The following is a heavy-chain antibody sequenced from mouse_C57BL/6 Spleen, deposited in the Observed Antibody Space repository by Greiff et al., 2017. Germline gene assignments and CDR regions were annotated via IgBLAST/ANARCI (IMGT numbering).Heavy chain of an antibody. D-gene: IGHD1-1*01. Sequence: VQLQQSGAELVKPGASVKLSCTASGFNIKDYYMHWVKQRPEQGLEWIGRIDPEDGDTKYAPKFQGKATITADTSSNTAYLQLSSLTSEDTAVYYCAPYYYGSSHIDYWGQGTPLTVSS. J-gene: IGHJ2*01. CDR1: GFNIKDYY. V-gene: IGHV14-2*01. CDR3: APYYYGSSHIDY. CDR2: IDPEDGDT.